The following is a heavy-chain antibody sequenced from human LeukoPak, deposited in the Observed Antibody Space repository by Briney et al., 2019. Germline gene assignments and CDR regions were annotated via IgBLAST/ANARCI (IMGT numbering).Heavy chain of an antibody. V-gene: IGHV1-2*02. CDR3: ASSPPLWFGESAKGAFDI. CDR1: GYTFTGYY. Sequence: GASVKVSCKASGYTFTGYYMHWVRQAPGQGLEWMGWINPNSGGTNYAQKFQGRVTMTRDTSISTAYMELSRLRSDDTAVYYCASSPPLWFGESAKGAFDIWGQGTMVTVSS. D-gene: IGHD3-10*01. CDR2: INPNSGGT. J-gene: IGHJ3*02.